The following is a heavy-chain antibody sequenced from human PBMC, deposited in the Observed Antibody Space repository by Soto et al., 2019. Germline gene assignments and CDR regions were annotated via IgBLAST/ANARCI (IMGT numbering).Heavy chain of an antibody. CDR2: ISVYNGDT. Sequence: ASVKVSCKXSGYSFTTHGITWVRRAPGHGLEWLGWISVYNGDTHYVQRFQGRLTMTTDTSTSTAYMELRSLTSDDTAVYYCARDPPFSGILRGTPLMDVWGQGTTVTVSS. CDR3: ARDPPFSGILRGTPLMDV. CDR1: GYSFTTHG. D-gene: IGHD4-17*01. J-gene: IGHJ6*02. V-gene: IGHV1-18*04.